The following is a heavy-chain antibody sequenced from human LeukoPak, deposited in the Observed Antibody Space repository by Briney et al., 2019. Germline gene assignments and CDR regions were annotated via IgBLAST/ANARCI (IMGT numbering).Heavy chain of an antibody. Sequence: ASVTVSCTASGYTFTGYYMHWVRQAPGQGLEWMGWINPNSGGTNYAQKFQGRVTMTRDTSISTAYMELSRLRSDDTAVYYCARGLGNRATIVRGVISYWGQGTLVTVSS. CDR1: GYTFTGYY. J-gene: IGHJ4*02. CDR2: INPNSGGT. V-gene: IGHV1-2*02. D-gene: IGHD3-10*01. CDR3: ARGLGNRATIVRGVISY.